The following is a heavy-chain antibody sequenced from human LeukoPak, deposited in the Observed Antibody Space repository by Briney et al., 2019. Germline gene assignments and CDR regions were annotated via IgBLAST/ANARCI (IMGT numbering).Heavy chain of an antibody. J-gene: IGHJ4*02. CDR3: AKGDPVVVVAYTLDY. CDR2: ISGSGGST. D-gene: IGHD2-15*01. CDR1: GFTFSTFA. Sequence: PGGSLRLSCAASGFTFSTFAMIWVRQPPGKGLEWVSLISGSGGSTDYADSVKGRFTISRDNSKNTLYLQMNSLRAEDTAVYYCAKGDPVVVVAYTLDYWGQGTLVTVSS. V-gene: IGHV3-23*01.